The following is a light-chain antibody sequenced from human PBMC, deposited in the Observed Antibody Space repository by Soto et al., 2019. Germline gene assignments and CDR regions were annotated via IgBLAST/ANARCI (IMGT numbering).Light chain of an antibody. CDR3: QQTYTTVYT. V-gene: IGKV1-39*01. Sequence: DIQMTQSPSTLSASVGDRVTITCRASQSISTDLNWYQQKSGKAPKLLIYLTSHLQTVVPSRFSGRGCGTDITLTVSSLQPDDFANYYCQQTYTTVYTFGQGPRLE. CDR1: QSISTD. CDR2: LTS. J-gene: IGKJ2*01.